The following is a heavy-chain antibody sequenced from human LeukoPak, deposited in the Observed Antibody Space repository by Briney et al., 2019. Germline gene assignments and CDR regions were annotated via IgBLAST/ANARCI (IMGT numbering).Heavy chain of an antibody. CDR2: IRNKANSYTT. J-gene: IGHJ4*02. V-gene: IGHV3-72*01. D-gene: IGHD2-15*01. Sequence: GGSLRLSCAASGFTFSTYGMHWVRQAPGKGLDWVGRIRNKANSYTTEYAASVKGRFTISRDDSKNSLYLQMNSLKIEDTAVYYCAKAHPRSRFDSWGQGTLVTVSS. CDR1: GFTFSTYG. CDR3: AKAHPRSRFDS.